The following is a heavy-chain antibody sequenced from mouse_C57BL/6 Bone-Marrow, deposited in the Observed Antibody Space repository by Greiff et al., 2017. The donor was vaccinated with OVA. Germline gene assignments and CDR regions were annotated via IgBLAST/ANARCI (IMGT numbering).Heavy chain of an antibody. CDR1: GFTFSSYG. CDR2: ISSGGSYT. D-gene: IGHD1-3*01. V-gene: IGHV5-6*02. CDR3: ARHESKAWFAY. J-gene: IGHJ3*01. Sequence: EVKLEESGGDLVKPGGSLKLSCAASGFTFSSYGMYWVRQTPDKRLEWVASISSGGSYTYYPDSVKGRFTISRDNAKNTLYLQMSSLKSEDTAMYYCARHESKAWFAYWGQGTLVTVSA.